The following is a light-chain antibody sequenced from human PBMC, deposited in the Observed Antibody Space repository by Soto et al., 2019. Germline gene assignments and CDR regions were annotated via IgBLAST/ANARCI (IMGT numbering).Light chain of an antibody. CDR2: ATS. V-gene: IGKV1-27*01. CDR3: LGYDSAPTWT. CDR1: RGISNY. J-gene: IGKJ1*01. Sequence: DIQMTQSPSSLSASVWDRVTITCRASRGISNYLAWYQQIPGNVPKLLIYATSTLQTGVPSRFSGSGSGTDYSLTINSLQPEDVATYYCLGYDSAPTWTFGQGTKVDIK.